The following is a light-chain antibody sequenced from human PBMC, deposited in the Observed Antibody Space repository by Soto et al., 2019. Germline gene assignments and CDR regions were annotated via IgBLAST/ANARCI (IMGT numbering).Light chain of an antibody. CDR3: QHRSVWPVS. J-gene: IGKJ5*01. CDR2: DAS. CDR1: QSVSRY. V-gene: IGKV3-11*01. Sequence: EIVLTQSPATLSLSPGEIATLSCSASQSVSRYLFWYQQKPGLAPRLLIYDASNRATGVPARFSGSGSGTDFTPTISSLEPEDFAVYYCQHRSVWPVSFGQGTRLEIK.